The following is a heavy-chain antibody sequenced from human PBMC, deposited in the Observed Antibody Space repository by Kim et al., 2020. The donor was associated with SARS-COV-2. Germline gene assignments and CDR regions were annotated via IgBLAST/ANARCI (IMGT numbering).Heavy chain of an antibody. V-gene: IGHV4-59*08. CDR3: ARHKPYSGYDPNWFDP. D-gene: IGHD5-12*01. CDR2: IYYSGSP. CDR1: GGSISSYY. J-gene: IGHJ5*02. Sequence: SETLSLTCTVSGGSISSYYWSWIRQPPGKGLEWIGYIYYSGSPNYNPPLKSRVTISVDTSKNQFPLKLSSVTAADTAVYYCARHKPYSGYDPNWFDPWGQGALVTVAS.